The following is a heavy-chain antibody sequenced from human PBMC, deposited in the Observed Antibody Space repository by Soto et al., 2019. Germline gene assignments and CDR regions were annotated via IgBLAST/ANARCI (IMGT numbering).Heavy chain of an antibody. CDR1: GGPISRYY. Sequence: SETLSLTCTLSGGPISRYYWSWMREPPGEGLEWIGYIYYSGNTNYNPSLKGRVTISVSTSKDQFVLTLSSVTAADPAVYYCARVIIGDYDYFDDWGQGTLVTVTS. CDR3: ARVIIGDYDYFDD. J-gene: IGHJ4*02. CDR2: IYYSGNT. V-gene: IGHV4-59*01. D-gene: IGHD4-17*01.